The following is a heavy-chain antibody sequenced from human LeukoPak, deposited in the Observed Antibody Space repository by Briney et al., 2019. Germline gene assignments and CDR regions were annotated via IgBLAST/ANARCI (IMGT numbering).Heavy chain of an antibody. CDR2: INPSSGDT. Sequence: ASVKVSCKASGYTFSDYFIHWVRQAPGQGPEWVGWINPSSGDTEYAQKFRGRVTMTRDTSIKTAYMELTGLTSDDTAVYYCARWTPSMKSGYDFEFWGQGTLVTVSS. D-gene: IGHD5-12*01. J-gene: IGHJ4*02. V-gene: IGHV1-2*02. CDR1: GYTFSDYF. CDR3: ARWTPSMKSGYDFEF.